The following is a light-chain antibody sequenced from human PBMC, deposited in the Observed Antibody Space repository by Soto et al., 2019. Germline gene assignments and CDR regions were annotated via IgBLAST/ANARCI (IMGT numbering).Light chain of an antibody. CDR1: SSDVGGYNY. J-gene: IGLJ2*01. CDR2: DVS. V-gene: IGLV2-14*01. Sequence: QSALTQPASVSGSPGQSITISCTGTSSDVGGYNYVSWYQQHPGKAPKLMIYDVSNRPSGVSNRFSCSKSGNTASLTISGLQAEDDADYYFSSYTSSSTPVVFGGGTKLTVL. CDR3: SSYTSSSTPVV.